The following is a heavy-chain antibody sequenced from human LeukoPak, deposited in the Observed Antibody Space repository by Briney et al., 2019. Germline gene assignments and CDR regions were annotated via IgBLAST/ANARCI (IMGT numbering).Heavy chain of an antibody. CDR1: GFTFSTYT. J-gene: IGHJ2*01. V-gene: IGHV3-21*01. CDR3: GRSPPYCGGDCSDWYFDL. Sequence: GGSLRLSCAASGFTFSTYTMNWVRQAPGKGLEWVSSISSRSTYIYYADSVKGRFTISRDSAKNSLYLQMNSLRAEDTAMYYCGRSPPYCGGDCSDWYFDLWAVAPWSLSPQ. D-gene: IGHD2-21*02. CDR2: ISSRSTYI.